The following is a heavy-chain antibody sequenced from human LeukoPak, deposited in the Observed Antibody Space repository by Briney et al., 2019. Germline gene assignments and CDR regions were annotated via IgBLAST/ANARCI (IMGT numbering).Heavy chain of an antibody. J-gene: IGHJ5*02. CDR2: IYTSGST. D-gene: IGHD3-10*01. CDR3: ARLWFGEGGFDP. CDR1: GGSLSSYY. Sequence: SETVSLTCTVSGGSLSSYYWSWLRQPAGKGLEGIGRIYTSGSTNYNPSLKSRVTISVDKSKNQFSLKLSSVTAADTAVYYCARLWFGEGGFDPWGQGTLVTVSS. V-gene: IGHV4-4*07.